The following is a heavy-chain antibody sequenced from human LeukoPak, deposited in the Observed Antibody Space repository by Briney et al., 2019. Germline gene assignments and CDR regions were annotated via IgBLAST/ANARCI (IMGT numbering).Heavy chain of an antibody. V-gene: IGHV4-30-2*01. CDR2: IYHSGST. CDR1: GGSISSGGYY. Sequence: SQTLSLTCTVSGGSISSGGYYWSWIRQPPGKGLEWIGYIYHSGSTYYNPSLKSRVTISVDTSKNQFSLKLSSVTAADTAVYYCASQDLPGIAVAGTDDAFDIWGQGTMVTVSS. D-gene: IGHD6-19*01. CDR3: ASQDLPGIAVAGTDDAFDI. J-gene: IGHJ3*02.